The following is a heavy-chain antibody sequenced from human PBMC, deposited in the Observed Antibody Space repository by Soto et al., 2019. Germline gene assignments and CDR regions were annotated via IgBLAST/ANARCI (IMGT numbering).Heavy chain of an antibody. CDR2: MYYSGTP. J-gene: IGHJ4*02. CDR1: GGSITSYY. V-gene: IGHV4-59*01. D-gene: IGHD5-12*01. Sequence: QVQLQESGPGLVKPSETLSLTCNVSGGSITSYYWTWIRQPPGKGLEWIGYMYYSGTPNYNPSLKSRVTISADTSKNQISLKLSSVTAADTAVYYCARDKGDSLGGYDELLDYWGQGTLVTVSP. CDR3: ARDKGDSLGGYDELLDY.